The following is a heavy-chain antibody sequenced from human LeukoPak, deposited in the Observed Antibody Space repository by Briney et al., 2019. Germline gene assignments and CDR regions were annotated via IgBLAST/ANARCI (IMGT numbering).Heavy chain of an antibody. J-gene: IGHJ4*02. Sequence: GASVKVSCKASGYTFTSYGISWVRQAPGQGLEWMGWISAYNGNTNYAQKLQGRVTMTTDTSTSTAYMELRSVRSDDTAVYYCARLDYYDSSGYGPTRGYFDYWGQGTLVTVSS. CDR3: ARLDYYDSSGYGPTRGYFDY. CDR1: GYTFTSYG. V-gene: IGHV1-18*01. D-gene: IGHD3-22*01. CDR2: ISAYNGNT.